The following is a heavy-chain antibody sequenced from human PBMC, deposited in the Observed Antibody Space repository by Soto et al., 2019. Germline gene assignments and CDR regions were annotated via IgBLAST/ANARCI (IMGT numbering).Heavy chain of an antibody. D-gene: IGHD3-10*01. CDR3: AKDEDQWGLDYYGSGSDY. Sequence: GGSLRLSCAASGFTFSSYGMHWVRQAPGKGLEWVAVISYDGSNKYYADSVKGRFTISRDNSKNTLYLQMNSLRAEDTAVYYCAKDEDQWGLDYYGSGSDYWGQGTLVTVSS. CDR1: GFTFSSYG. J-gene: IGHJ4*02. V-gene: IGHV3-30*18. CDR2: ISYDGSNK.